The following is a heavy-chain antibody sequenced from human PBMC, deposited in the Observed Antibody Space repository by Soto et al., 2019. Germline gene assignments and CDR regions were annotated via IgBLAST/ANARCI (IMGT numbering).Heavy chain of an antibody. J-gene: IGHJ4*02. D-gene: IGHD4-17*01. CDR1: RLTFRTCG. CDR3: VKDSLGGMGTVMMPGTD. Sequence: GGPLPLCCAVSRLTFRTCGLRWVRQSPGKGLEWVAVISYDVRKTHYADSVRGRFTISRDNSKSTLYLQMTELRADDTALFYCVKDSLGGMGTVMMPGTDWGQGTLVNGSS. CDR2: ISYDVRKT. V-gene: IGHV3-30*18.